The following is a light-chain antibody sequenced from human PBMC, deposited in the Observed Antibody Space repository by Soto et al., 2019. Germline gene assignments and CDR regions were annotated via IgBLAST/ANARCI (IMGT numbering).Light chain of an antibody. CDR2: EVS. Sequence: QSALTQPASVSGSPGQSITISCTGTSSDVGAYNYVSWYQQHPGKAPKLMIYEVSNRPSGVSNRFSGSKSGNTASLTISGLQAEDEANYYCSSYTSSSSNWGFGGGTKLTVL. V-gene: IGLV2-14*01. J-gene: IGLJ3*02. CDR3: SSYTSSSSNWG. CDR1: SSDVGAYNY.